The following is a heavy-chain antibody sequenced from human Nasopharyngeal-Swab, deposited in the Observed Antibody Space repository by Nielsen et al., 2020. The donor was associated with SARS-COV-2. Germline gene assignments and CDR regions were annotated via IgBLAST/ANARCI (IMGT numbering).Heavy chain of an antibody. CDR1: GYSFTSYD. V-gene: IGHV1-8*01. CDR2: MNPNRGNT. J-gene: IGHJ5*02. CDR3: ARGGCGSGWYDDEWFDP. D-gene: IGHD6-19*01. Sequence: ASVKVSCKASGYSFTSYDINWVRQATGQGLEWMGWMNPNRGNTGYAQKFQGRVTMTRNTSISTAYMELSSLRSGDTAGYSCARGGCGSGWYDDEWFDPWGQGTLVTVSS.